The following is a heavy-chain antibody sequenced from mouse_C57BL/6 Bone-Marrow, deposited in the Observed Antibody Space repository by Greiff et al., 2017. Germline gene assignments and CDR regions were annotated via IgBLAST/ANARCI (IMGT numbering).Heavy chain of an antibody. CDR1: GYTFTGYW. J-gene: IGHJ1*03. V-gene: IGHV1-9*01. CDR3: ARAFLYYYGSSYWYFDV. Sequence: VKLQQSGAELMKPGASVKLSCKATGYTFTGYWIEWVKQRPGHGLEWIGEILPGSGSTNYNEKFKGKATFTADTSSNTAYMQLSSLTTEDSAIYYCARAFLYYYGSSYWYFDVWGTGTTVTVSS. D-gene: IGHD1-1*01. CDR2: ILPGSGST.